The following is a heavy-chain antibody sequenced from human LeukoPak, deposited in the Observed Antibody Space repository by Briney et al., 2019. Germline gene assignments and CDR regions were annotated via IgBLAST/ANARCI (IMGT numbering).Heavy chain of an antibody. CDR2: VNWNGDDT. D-gene: IGHD1-26*01. Sequence: GGSLRLSCAASGFTFYNYAMGWVRHAPGKGLEWIAGVNWNGDDTGYADSVKGRFTISRDNAKNSLYLQLNSLRAEDTALYYCARGQILGAGFDYWGQGTLVTVSS. CDR1: GFTFYNYA. J-gene: IGHJ4*02. V-gene: IGHV3-20*04. CDR3: ARGQILGAGFDY.